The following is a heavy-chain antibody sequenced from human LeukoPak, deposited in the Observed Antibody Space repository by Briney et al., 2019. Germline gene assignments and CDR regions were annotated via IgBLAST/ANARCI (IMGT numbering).Heavy chain of an antibody. CDR2: IYTSGGT. J-gene: IGHJ4*02. CDR3: ARVNYGSGVFDY. Sequence: PSETLSLTCTVTGGSISSYYWSWIRQPAGKGLEWIGRIYTSGGTNYNPSLKSRLTMSVDTSKNQFSLKLSSVTAADTAVYYCARVNYGSGVFDYWGQGSLVTVSS. V-gene: IGHV4-4*07. CDR1: GGSISSYY. D-gene: IGHD3-10*01.